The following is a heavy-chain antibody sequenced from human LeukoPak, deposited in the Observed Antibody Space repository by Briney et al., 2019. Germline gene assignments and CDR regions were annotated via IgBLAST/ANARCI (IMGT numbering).Heavy chain of an antibody. CDR2: ISYSGST. D-gene: IGHD5-24*01. J-gene: IGHJ5*02. V-gene: IGHV4-59*08. Sequence: ETPCLTCSVSGGSISSHYYNWICQSPGKGLEWIGRISYSGSTNYNPSLQSRVTISIDTSKNQFSLRLTSVTAADTAVYYCARRGVEMSAVRPDNWLDPWGQ. CDR3: ARRGVEMSAVRPDNWLDP. CDR1: GGSISSHY.